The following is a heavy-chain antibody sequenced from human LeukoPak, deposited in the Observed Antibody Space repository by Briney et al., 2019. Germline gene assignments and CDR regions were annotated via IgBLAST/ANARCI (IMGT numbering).Heavy chain of an antibody. V-gene: IGHV3-74*01. J-gene: IGHJ4*02. D-gene: IGHD4-17*01. Sequence: GGSLRLSCAASGFTFSSYWMHWVRQGPGKGLVWVSRINSDGSSTSYADSVKGRFTISRDNAKNSLYLQMNSLRAEDTAVYYCARDRTRFGTTAFDYWGQGTLVTVSS. CDR1: GFTFSSYW. CDR2: INSDGSST. CDR3: ARDRTRFGTTAFDY.